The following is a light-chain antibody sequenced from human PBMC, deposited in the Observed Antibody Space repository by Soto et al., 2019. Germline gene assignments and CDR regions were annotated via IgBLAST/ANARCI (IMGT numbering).Light chain of an antibody. CDR3: QQFGRA. J-gene: IGKJ1*01. Sequence: EIVLKMSPGTLSLSPGERATLSCRASQSVSSYLAWYQQKPGQAPRLLIYDASSRATGIPDRFSGSGSGTDFALTISRLEPEHFAVYYCQQFGRAFGQGTKVDNK. CDR1: QSVSSY. V-gene: IGKV3-20*01. CDR2: DAS.